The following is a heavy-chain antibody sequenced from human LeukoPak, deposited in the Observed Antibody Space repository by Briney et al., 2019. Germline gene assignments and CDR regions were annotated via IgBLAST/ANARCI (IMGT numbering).Heavy chain of an antibody. CDR2: IYYSGST. D-gene: IGHD3-16*02. CDR1: GGSISSYY. Sequence: SETLSLTCTVSGGSISSYYWSWLRQPPGKGLEWIGYIYYSGSTNYNPSLKSRVTISVDTSKNQFSLKLSSVTAADTAVYYCARVRYYDYVWGSYHGSCYFDYWGQGTLVTVSS. CDR3: ARVRYYDYVWGSYHGSCYFDY. V-gene: IGHV4-59*01. J-gene: IGHJ4*02.